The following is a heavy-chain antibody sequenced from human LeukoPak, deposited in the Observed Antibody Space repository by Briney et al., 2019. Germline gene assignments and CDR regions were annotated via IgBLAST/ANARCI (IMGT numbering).Heavy chain of an antibody. V-gene: IGHV3-48*02. Sequence: GGSLRLSCAASGFXFSSYSMNWVRQAPGKGLEWVSYISSSSSTIYYADSVKGRFTISRDNAKNSLYLQMNSLRDEDTAVYYCARIFYYGSGSQGGDFDYWGQGALVTVSS. CDR3: ARIFYYGSGSQGGDFDY. J-gene: IGHJ4*02. CDR1: GFXFSSYS. D-gene: IGHD3-10*01. CDR2: ISSSSSTI.